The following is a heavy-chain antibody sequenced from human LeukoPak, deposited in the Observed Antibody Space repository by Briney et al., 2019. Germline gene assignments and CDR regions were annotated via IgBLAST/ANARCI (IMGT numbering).Heavy chain of an antibody. V-gene: IGHV4-34*01. CDR3: ARAKGYCSGGSCYSLYGAFDI. CDR2: INHSGST. J-gene: IGHJ3*02. D-gene: IGHD2-15*01. Sequence: SETLSLTCAVYGGSFSGYYWSWIRQPPGKGLEWIGEINHSGSTNYNPSLKSRVTISVDTSKNQLSLKLSSVTAADTAVYYCARAKGYCSGGSCYSLYGAFDIWGQGTMVTVSS. CDR1: GGSFSGYY.